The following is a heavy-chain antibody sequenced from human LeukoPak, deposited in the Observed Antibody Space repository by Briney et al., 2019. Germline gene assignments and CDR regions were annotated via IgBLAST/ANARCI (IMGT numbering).Heavy chain of an antibody. V-gene: IGHV4-4*07. D-gene: IGHD6-13*01. CDR1: GGSIRNNY. CDR2: IYATGST. J-gene: IGHJ3*02. CDR3: ARDPGIAATGDALDI. Sequence: SETLSLTCTVSGGSIRNNYWSWVRQPAGRGLEWLGHIYATGSTNYNPSLRSRVTMSVDKSKNQFSLNLRSVTAADTAIYYCARDPGIAATGDALDIWGQGTVVPVSS.